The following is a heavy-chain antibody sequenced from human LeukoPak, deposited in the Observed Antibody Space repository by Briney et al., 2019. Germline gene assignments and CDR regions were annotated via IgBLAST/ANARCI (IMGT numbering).Heavy chain of an antibody. CDR2: INVNVGST. CDR3: ARRFSSIWYEEGLDP. CDR1: GYSFTSYF. D-gene: IGHD6-13*01. V-gene: IGHV1-46*01. J-gene: IGHJ5*02. Sequence: GASVKVCCRASGYSFTSYFMHWVRQAPGQGLEWMGIINVNVGSTNYAQRFQGRVSMTRNTSTATAYLELRSLRSDETAVYYCARRFSSIWYEEGLDPWGQGTLVTVSS.